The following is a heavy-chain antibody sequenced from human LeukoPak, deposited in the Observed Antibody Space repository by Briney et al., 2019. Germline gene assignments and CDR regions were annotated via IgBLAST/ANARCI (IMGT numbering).Heavy chain of an antibody. CDR1: GFTFSSYA. CDR2: ISYDGSNK. Sequence: GGSLRLSCAASGFTFSSYAMHWVRQAPGKGLEWVAVISYDGSNKYYADSVKGRFTISRDNSKNTLYLQMNSLRAEDTAVYYCARVGVVGAILDWGQGTLVTVSS. CDR3: ARVGVVGAILD. J-gene: IGHJ4*02. D-gene: IGHD1-26*01. V-gene: IGHV3-30-3*01.